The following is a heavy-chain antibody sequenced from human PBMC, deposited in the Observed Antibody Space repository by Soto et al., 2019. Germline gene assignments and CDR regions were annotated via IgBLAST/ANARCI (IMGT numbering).Heavy chain of an antibody. D-gene: IGHD3-3*01. Sequence: SETLSLTCTVSDYSIGSGYYWGWIRQPPGKGLEWIGSIIHSGNTNYNPSLKSRVTVSLDTPKNQFSLKLTSVTAADTAVYYCARGYDFWSGPKLDNWGQGTLVTVSS. CDR2: IIHSGNT. CDR1: DYSIGSGYY. CDR3: ARGYDFWSGPKLDN. J-gene: IGHJ4*02. V-gene: IGHV4-38-2*02.